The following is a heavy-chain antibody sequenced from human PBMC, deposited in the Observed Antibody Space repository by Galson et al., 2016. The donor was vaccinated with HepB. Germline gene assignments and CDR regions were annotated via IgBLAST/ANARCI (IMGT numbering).Heavy chain of an antibody. V-gene: IGHV3-53*01. CDR3: ATLNYYSGRHY. CDR2: IYSGGTT. CDR1: DFTVSNHY. Sequence: SLRLSCAASDFTVSNHYMMWVRQAPGKGLEWVSLIYSGGTTHYTDSVKGRFTISRDSSKNTLYLLLNSLRAEDTAMYYCATLNYYSGRHYWGPGTLVTVSS. D-gene: IGHD3-10*01. J-gene: IGHJ4*02.